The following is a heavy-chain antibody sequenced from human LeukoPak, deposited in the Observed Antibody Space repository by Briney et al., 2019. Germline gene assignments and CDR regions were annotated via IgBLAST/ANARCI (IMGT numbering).Heavy chain of an antibody. CDR3: ARDRGRYSSGWYDY. D-gene: IGHD6-19*01. J-gene: IGHJ4*02. CDR2: ISAYNGNT. V-gene: IGHV1-18*01. Sequence: ASVKVSCKASGYTFTSYGISWVRQAPEQGLEWMGWISAYNGNTNYAQKLQGRVTMTTDTSTSTAYMELRSLRSDDTAVYYCARDRGRYSSGWYDYWGQGTLVTVSS. CDR1: GYTFTSYG.